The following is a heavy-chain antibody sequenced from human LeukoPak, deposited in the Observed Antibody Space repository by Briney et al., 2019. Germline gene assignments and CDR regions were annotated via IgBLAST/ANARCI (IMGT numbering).Heavy chain of an antibody. Sequence: ASVKVSGKASGYTFTSYGISWVRQAPGQGLEWMVWISAYNGNTNYAQKLQSRVTMTTDTSTSTAYMELRSLRSDDTAVYYCARGLDIVVVPAAIGYYGMDVWGKGTTVTVSS. CDR3: ARGLDIVVVPAAIGYYGMDV. D-gene: IGHD2-2*02. J-gene: IGHJ6*04. V-gene: IGHV1-18*04. CDR2: ISAYNGNT. CDR1: GYTFTSYG.